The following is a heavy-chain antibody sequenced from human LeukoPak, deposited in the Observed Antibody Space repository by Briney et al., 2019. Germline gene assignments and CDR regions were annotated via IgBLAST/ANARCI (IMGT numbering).Heavy chain of an antibody. CDR3: ARTFPTDDILTGYSKNYYYYYMDV. CDR2: IHTSGIT. CDR1: GGSINSYF. V-gene: IGHV4-4*07. D-gene: IGHD3-9*01. Sequence: SETLSLTCTVSGGSINSYFWSWIRQPAGKGLEWIGRIHTSGITDYNPSLKSRVTMSVDTSKNQFSLKLTFVTAADTAVYYCARTFPTDDILTGYSKNYYYYYMDVWGKGTTVTVSS. J-gene: IGHJ6*03.